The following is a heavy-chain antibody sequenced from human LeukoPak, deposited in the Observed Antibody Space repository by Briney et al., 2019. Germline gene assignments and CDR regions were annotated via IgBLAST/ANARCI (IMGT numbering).Heavy chain of an antibody. CDR3: AARYSSSWSSYYYYMDV. J-gene: IGHJ6*03. D-gene: IGHD6-13*01. Sequence: ASVKVSCKASGYTFTSYYMHWVRQAPGQGLEWMGIINPSGGSTSYAQKFQGRVTMTRDTSTSTVYMELSSLRSEDTAVYYCAARYSSSWSSYYYYMDVWGKGTTVTVSS. V-gene: IGHV1-46*01. CDR1: GYTFTSYY. CDR2: INPSGGST.